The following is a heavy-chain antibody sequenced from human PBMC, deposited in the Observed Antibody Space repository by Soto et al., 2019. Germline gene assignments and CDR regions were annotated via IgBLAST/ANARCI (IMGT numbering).Heavy chain of an antibody. CDR1: GDSVPSHNAP. Sequence: SQPHSLTCAIAGDSVPSHNAPRNLLRRSPSRGLEWLGRTYYRSKWYNDYAVSVKSRITINPDTSKNQFSLQLNSVTPEDTAVYYCARDRAGTTLGNWFDPWGQGTLV. CDR2: TYYRSKWYN. V-gene: IGHV6-1*01. J-gene: IGHJ5*02. D-gene: IGHD1-7*01. CDR3: ARDRAGTTLGNWFDP.